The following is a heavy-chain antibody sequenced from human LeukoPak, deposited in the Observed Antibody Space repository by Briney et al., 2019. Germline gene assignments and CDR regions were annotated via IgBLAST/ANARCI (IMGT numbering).Heavy chain of an antibody. V-gene: IGHV1-46*01. D-gene: IGHD5-18*01. Sequence: ASVKVSCKASGYTLTSYYTHWVRQAPGQGLEWMGIINPSGGSTSYAQKFQGRVTMTRDMSTSTVYMELSSLRSEDTAVYYCAREEVQLWLRSNWFDPWGQGTLVTVSS. CDR1: GYTLTSYY. J-gene: IGHJ5*02. CDR2: INPSGGST. CDR3: AREEVQLWLRSNWFDP.